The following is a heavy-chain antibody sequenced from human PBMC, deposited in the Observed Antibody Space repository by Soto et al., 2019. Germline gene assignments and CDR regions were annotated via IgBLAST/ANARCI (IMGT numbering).Heavy chain of an antibody. V-gene: IGHV3-21*06. J-gene: IGHJ6*02. Sequence: PVGSLRLSCSASGFPFSSYTMYWVRQAPGKGLEWVSSITTSSTRSIFYADSVKGRFTISRNNANNILYLQMNNLRVEDTAVYYCARADPIFGAIPRMDIWGQGTTVTVS. D-gene: IGHD3-3*01. CDR2: ITTSSTRSI. CDR3: ARADPIFGAIPRMDI. CDR1: GFPFSSYT.